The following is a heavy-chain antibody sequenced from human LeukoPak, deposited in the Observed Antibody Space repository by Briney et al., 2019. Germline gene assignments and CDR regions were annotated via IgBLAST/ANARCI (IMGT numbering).Heavy chain of an antibody. CDR3: ARDWELLR. V-gene: IGHV3-7*01. J-gene: IGHJ4*02. Sequence: GGSLRLSCSASGFPFSSYWMSWVRQPPGKGLEWVANIKQDGSEKYYVDSVKGRFTISRDNAKNSLYLQMNSLRAEDTAVYYCARDWELLRWGQGTLVTVSS. D-gene: IGHD1-26*01. CDR1: GFPFSSYW. CDR2: IKQDGSEK.